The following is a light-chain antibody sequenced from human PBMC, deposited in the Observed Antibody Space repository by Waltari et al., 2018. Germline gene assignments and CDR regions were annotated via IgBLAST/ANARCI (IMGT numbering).Light chain of an antibody. J-gene: IGLJ3*02. Sequence: QSALAQPASVSGSPGQSVTLSCTGTSSDGGGYNLVSWYQQHPGKAPKLLIYDVSERPSGVSSRFSGSKSGNTASLTISGIQADDEADYYCCSYAGSFTWVFGGGTKVTVL. CDR2: DVS. CDR3: CSYAGSFTWV. CDR1: SSDGGGYNL. V-gene: IGLV2-23*02.